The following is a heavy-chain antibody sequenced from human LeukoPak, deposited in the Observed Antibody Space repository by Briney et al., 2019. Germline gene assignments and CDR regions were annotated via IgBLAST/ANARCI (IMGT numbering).Heavy chain of an antibody. CDR1: GGTFSSYA. CDR3: ATPYLYCSSTSCYSQPTYYYYGMDV. Sequence: SVKVSCKASGGTFSSYAISWVRQAPGQGLEWMGRIIPILGIANYAQKFQGRVTITADKSTSTAYMELSSLRSEDTAVYYCATPYLYCSSTSCYSQPTYYYYGMDVWGQGITVTVSS. D-gene: IGHD2-2*01. V-gene: IGHV1-69*04. CDR2: IIPILGIA. J-gene: IGHJ6*02.